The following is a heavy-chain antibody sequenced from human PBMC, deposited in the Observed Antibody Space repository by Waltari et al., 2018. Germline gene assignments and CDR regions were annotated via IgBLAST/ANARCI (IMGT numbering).Heavy chain of an antibody. V-gene: IGHV4-34*01. Sequence: QVQLQQWGAGLLKPSETLSLTCAVYGGSFSGYYWSWIRHPPGKGLEWIGEINHSGSTNYNPSLKSRVTISVDTSKNQFSLKLSSVTAADTAVYYCARGRAGVFMITFGGVIAPFDIWGQGTMVTVSS. D-gene: IGHD3-16*02. CDR3: ARGRAGVFMITFGGVIAPFDI. J-gene: IGHJ3*02. CDR2: INHSGST. CDR1: GGSFSGYY.